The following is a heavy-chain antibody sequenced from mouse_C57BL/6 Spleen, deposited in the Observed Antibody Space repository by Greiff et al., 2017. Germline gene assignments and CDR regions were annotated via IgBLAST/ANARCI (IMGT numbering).Heavy chain of an antibody. J-gene: IGHJ2*01. CDR3: ARHGDYYGCTLDY. Sequence: VQLQQSGAELVKPGASVKLSCKASGYTFTEYSIHWVKQRPGKGLEWIGWFYPGSGSIKYNEKFKDKATLTMDKASSTVYMELSRLTSEDSAVYFCARHGDYYGCTLDYWGKGTTLTVSS. CDR1: GYTFTEYS. D-gene: IGHD1-1*01. CDR2: FYPGSGSI. V-gene: IGHV1-62-2*01.